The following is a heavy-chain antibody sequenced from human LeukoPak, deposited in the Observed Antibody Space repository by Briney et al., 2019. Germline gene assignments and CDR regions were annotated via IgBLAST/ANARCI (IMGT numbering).Heavy chain of an antibody. CDR3: AKDTPGMGFDY. Sequence: GGSLRLSCAASGFTFDDYAMHWVRQAPGKGLEWVSGITWNSGNIVYADSVKGRFTISRDNAKNSLYLQMDSLRAEDTALYYCAKDTPGMGFDYWGQGTPVTVSS. CDR1: GFTFDDYA. V-gene: IGHV3-9*01. CDR2: ITWNSGNI. J-gene: IGHJ4*02. D-gene: IGHD6-13*01.